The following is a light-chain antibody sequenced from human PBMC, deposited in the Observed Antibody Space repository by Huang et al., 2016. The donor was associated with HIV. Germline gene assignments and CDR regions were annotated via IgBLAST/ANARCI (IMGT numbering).Light chain of an antibody. CDR3: QQRTNWPPGYT. V-gene: IGKV3-11*01. CDR1: QNIKND. J-gene: IGKJ2*01. CDR2: NAS. Sequence: EIVLTQSPATLSLSPGERVALSCRARQNIKNDLSWYQKRPGQAPRLLIYNASNRATDNPDRFSGSGSGTDCTLTISSLETEDFVVYFCQQRTNWPPGYTFGQGTKL.